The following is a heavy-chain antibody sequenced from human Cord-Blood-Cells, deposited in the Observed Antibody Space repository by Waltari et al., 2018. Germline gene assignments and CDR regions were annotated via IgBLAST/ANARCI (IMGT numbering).Heavy chain of an antibody. CDR1: GFTFSSYA. CDR3: ARDFNGGGYFDL. D-gene: IGHD2-8*01. CDR2: ISYDGSNK. Sequence: QVQLVESGGGVVQPGRSLRLSCAAPGFTFSSYAMHWVRQAPGKGLEWVAVISYDGSNKYYADSVKGRFTISRDNSKNTLYLQMNSLRAEDTAVYYCARDFNGGGYFDLWGRGTLVTVSS. J-gene: IGHJ2*01. V-gene: IGHV3-30-3*01.